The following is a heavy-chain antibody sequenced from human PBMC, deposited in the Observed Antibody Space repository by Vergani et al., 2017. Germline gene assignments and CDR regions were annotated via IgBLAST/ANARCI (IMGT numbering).Heavy chain of an antibody. D-gene: IGHD3-16*01. CDR3: ARGDNYGGWFDP. J-gene: IGHJ5*02. CDR1: GGSFSGSY. V-gene: IGHV4-34*01. Sequence: QVQLQQWGAGLLKPSETLSLTCAVYGGSFSGSYWSWIRQPPGKGLEWIGEIIHSGSTNYNPSLKSRVTISVDTSKNQFSLKLSSVTAADTAVYYCARGDNYGGWFDPWGQGTLVTVSS. CDR2: IIHSGST.